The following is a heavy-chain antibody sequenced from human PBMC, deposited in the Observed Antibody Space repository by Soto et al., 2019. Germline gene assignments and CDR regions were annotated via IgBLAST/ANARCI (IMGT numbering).Heavy chain of an antibody. Sequence: ASVKVSCKGSGFTFTGYYIHWVRQTPGQGPEWMGEISPQTGGTKYAQKYQGRVTMTRDTSITTVYMELSNLSPDDTAVYYCGRGRSGELVIFYWGQGTLVTVSS. J-gene: IGHJ4*02. CDR3: GRGRSGELVIFY. CDR1: GFTFTGYY. D-gene: IGHD1-26*01. CDR2: ISPQTGGT. V-gene: IGHV1-2*02.